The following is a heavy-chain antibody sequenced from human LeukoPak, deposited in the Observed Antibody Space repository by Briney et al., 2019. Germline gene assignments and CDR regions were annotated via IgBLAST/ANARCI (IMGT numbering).Heavy chain of an antibody. CDR2: IWYDGSNK. J-gene: IGHJ4*02. CDR3: ARAASSGWFEDY. V-gene: IGHV3-33*01. D-gene: IGHD6-19*01. Sequence: GGSLRLSCAASGFTFSSYGMHWVRKAPGKGLEWVAVIWYDGSNKNYADSVKGRFTISRDNSKNTLYLQMNSLRAEDTAVYYCARAASSGWFEDYWGQGTLVTVSS. CDR1: GFTFSSYG.